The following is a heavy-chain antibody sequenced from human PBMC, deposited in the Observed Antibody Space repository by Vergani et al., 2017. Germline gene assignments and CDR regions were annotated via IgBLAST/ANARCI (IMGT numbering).Heavy chain of an antibody. V-gene: IGHV7-4-1*02. CDR2: INTNTGNP. Sequence: QVQLVQSGAEVKKPGSSVKVSCKASGGTFSSYAISWVRQAPGQGLEWMGWINTNTGNPTYAQGFTGRFVFSLDTSVSTAYLQISSLKAEDTAVYYCARVDVLLWFGEEAFDYWGQGTLVTVSS. CDR1: GGTFSSYA. J-gene: IGHJ4*02. D-gene: IGHD3-10*01. CDR3: ARVDVLLWFGEEAFDY.